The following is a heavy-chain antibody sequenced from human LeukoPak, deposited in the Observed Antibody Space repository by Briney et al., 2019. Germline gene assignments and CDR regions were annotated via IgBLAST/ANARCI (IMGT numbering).Heavy chain of an antibody. CDR3: ARVIRSGWEGELSD. V-gene: IGHV3-74*01. J-gene: IGHJ4*02. D-gene: IGHD6-25*01. Sequence: GGSLRLSCAASGFTFSSYWMHWVRHAPGKGLVWVSRISSDGSSTNYAGSVKGRFTISRDNAKNTLYLQMNSLRAEDTAVYYCARVIRSGWEGELSDWGQGTLVTVSS. CDR2: ISSDGSST. CDR1: GFTFSSYW.